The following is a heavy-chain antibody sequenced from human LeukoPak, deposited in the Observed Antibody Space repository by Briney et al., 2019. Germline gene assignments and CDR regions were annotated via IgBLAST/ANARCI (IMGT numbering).Heavy chain of an antibody. V-gene: IGHV2-70*01. CDR3: ARFMTTMIALDC. D-gene: IGHD4-17*01. CDR2: IDWSDDK. J-gene: IGHJ4*02. Sequence: SSPTLANPIQTLTLTCTFSGFSLSTRGMCVSWIRQPPGKALAWLAPIDWSDDKYSTTSLKTSFTISKETSKHQVVLTMTNMDPVDTATYYCARFMTTMIALDCWGQGTLVTVSP. CDR1: GFSLSTRGMC.